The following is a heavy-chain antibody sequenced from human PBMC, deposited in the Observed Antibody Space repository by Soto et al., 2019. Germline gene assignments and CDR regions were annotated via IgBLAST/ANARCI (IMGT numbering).Heavy chain of an antibody. CDR2: IYFTGNT. Sequence: QVQFQESGPGLVKPSETLSLTCTVSGDSVSSGNYYWSWIRQPPGKGLEWFGPIYFTGNTNYNPSLKSRLTMSIDTSRNLFSLRLGSVTAADTAVYYCGRVPVDTYMIYWSDPWGQGTLVTVSS. D-gene: IGHD3-16*01. V-gene: IGHV4-61*01. CDR3: GRVPVDTYMIYWSDP. CDR1: GDSVSSGNYY. J-gene: IGHJ5*02.